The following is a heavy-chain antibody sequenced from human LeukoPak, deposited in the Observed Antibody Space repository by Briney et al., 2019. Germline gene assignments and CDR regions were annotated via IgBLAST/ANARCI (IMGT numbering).Heavy chain of an antibody. J-gene: IGHJ4*02. CDR1: GFTFSSYG. Sequence: GGSLRLSCAASGFTFSSYGMHWVRQAPGKGLEWVAVIWYDGSNKYYADSVKGRFTISRDNSKNTLYLQMNSLRVEDTAVYYCARDLDYYDISSGTIDYWGQGTLVTVSS. D-gene: IGHD3-22*01. CDR2: IWYDGSNK. CDR3: ARDLDYYDISSGTIDY. V-gene: IGHV3-33*01.